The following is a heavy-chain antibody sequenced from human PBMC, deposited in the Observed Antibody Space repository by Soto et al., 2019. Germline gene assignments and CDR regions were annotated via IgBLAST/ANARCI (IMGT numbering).Heavy chain of an antibody. CDR3: ARGNCSSPNCYSFSGYYGMDV. CDR2: INHSGST. Sequence: SETLSLTCTVYGGSFSGYYWSWIRQPPGKGLEWIGEINHSGSTNYNPSLKSRVTISVDTSKNQFSLKLSSVTAADTALYYCARGNCSSPNCYSFSGYYGMDVWGQGTTVTVSS. CDR1: GGSFSGYY. D-gene: IGHD2-2*01. J-gene: IGHJ6*02. V-gene: IGHV4-34*01.